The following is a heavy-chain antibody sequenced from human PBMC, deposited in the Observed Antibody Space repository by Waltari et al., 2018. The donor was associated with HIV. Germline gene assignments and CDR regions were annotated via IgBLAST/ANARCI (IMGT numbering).Heavy chain of an antibody. Sequence: EVQLLESGGGLVQPGQSLRISCTVSGFSFVTYAMSWVRQAPGKWLEWVSAISGTGDHTFYADSVKGRFTISRDNSKRTLYLQMNSLRAEDTALYYCARHSSSHPYYYAMDVWGQGTTVTVSS. CDR1: GFSFVTYA. CDR2: ISGTGDHT. CDR3: ARHSSSHPYYYAMDV. J-gene: IGHJ6*02. V-gene: IGHV3-23*01. D-gene: IGHD6-13*01.